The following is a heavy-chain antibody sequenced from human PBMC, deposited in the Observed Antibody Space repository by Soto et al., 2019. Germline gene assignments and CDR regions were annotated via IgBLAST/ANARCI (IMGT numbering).Heavy chain of an antibody. CDR3: AKERLSSAAAHYGLDV. J-gene: IGHJ6*02. V-gene: IGHV3-23*01. CDR1: GFTFSDYI. CDR2: ISGSGNNR. D-gene: IGHD1-26*01. Sequence: EVQLLESGGGLVQPGGSLRLSCTASGFTFSDYIINWVRQAPGKGLEWVSGISGSGNNRYYADSMKGRFTVSRDNSENTVYLQMNSLRADDTAVYYCAKERLSSAAAHYGLDVWGQGTTVTVSS.